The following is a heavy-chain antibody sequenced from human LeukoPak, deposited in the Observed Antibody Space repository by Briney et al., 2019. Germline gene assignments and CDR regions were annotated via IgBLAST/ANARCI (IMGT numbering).Heavy chain of an antibody. V-gene: IGHV4-34*01. D-gene: IGHD5-12*01. J-gene: IGHJ4*02. CDR1: GGSFSGYY. Sequence: PSETLSLTCAVYGGSFSGYYWSWIRQPPGKGLEWIGEINHSGSTNYNPSLKSRVTISVDTSKNQFSLKLSSVTAADTAVYYCARVGPKDIVATTTLYYFDYWGQGTLVTVSS. CDR2: INHSGST. CDR3: ARVGPKDIVATTTLYYFDY.